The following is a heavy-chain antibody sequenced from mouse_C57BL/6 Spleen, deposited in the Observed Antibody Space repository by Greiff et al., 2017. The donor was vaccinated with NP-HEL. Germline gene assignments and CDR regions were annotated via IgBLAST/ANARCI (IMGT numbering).Heavy chain of an antibody. CDR1: GFTFSSYA. CDR2: ISSGGDYI. V-gene: IGHV5-9-1*02. J-gene: IGHJ3*01. D-gene: IGHD2-2*01. CDR3: TRGYGYSAWFAY. Sequence: EVQGVESGEGLVKPGGSLKLSCAASGFTFSSYAMSWVRQTPEKRLEWVAYISSGGDYIYYADTVKGRFTISRDNARNTLYLQMSSLKSEDTAMYYCTRGYGYSAWFAYWGQGTLVTVSA.